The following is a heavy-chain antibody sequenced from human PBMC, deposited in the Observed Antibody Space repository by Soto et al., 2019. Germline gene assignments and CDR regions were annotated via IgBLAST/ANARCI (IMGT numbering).Heavy chain of an antibody. CDR3: ARGGGSGSYYVNWFDP. CDR1: GGTFSSYA. J-gene: IGHJ5*02. Sequence: SVKVSCKASGGTFSSYAISWVRQAPGQGLEWMGGIIPIFGTANYAQKFQGRVTITADKSTSTAYMELSSLRSEDTAVYYCARGGGSGSYYVNWFDPWGQGTLVTVSS. V-gene: IGHV1-69*06. CDR2: IIPIFGTA. D-gene: IGHD3-10*01.